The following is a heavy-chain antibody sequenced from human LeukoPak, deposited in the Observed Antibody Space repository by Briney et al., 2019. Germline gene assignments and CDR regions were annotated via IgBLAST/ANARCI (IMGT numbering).Heavy chain of an antibody. Sequence: SETLSLTCTISGGSIGGDHWSWIRQAPGEGLEWIGYISYTGSTSYNPSLRSRVTISLNTPENQFSLRLASVTAADTAVYYCARAVTGTSLVDFWGQGTLVAVSS. D-gene: IGHD6-19*01. CDR2: ISYTGST. CDR3: ARAVTGTSLVDF. J-gene: IGHJ4*02. CDR1: GGSIGGDH. V-gene: IGHV4-59*08.